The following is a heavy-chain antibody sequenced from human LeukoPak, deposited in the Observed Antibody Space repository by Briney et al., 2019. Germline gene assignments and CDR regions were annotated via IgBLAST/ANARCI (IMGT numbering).Heavy chain of an antibody. D-gene: IGHD1-26*01. CDR1: GYLLTQSA. J-gene: IGHJ3*02. V-gene: IGHV1-24*01. CDR2: FDPEDGET. Sequence: ASVKVSCKVSGYLLTQSAMHWVRHAPGKGLEWMGGFDPEDGETIYAQKFQGRVTMTEDTSTDTAYMELSSLRSEDPGVFYGASVDGIVGSADGHDAFDIWGQGTMVTVSS. CDR3: ASVDGIVGSADGHDAFDI.